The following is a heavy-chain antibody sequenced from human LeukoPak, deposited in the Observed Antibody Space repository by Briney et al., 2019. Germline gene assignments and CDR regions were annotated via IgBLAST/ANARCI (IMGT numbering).Heavy chain of an antibody. D-gene: IGHD3-3*01. CDR2: IYYSGST. J-gene: IGHJ4*02. V-gene: IGHV4-59*12. CDR1: GGSISSYY. Sequence: SQTLSLTCTVSGGSISSYYWSWIRQPPGKGLEWNGYIYYSGSTNYNPSLKSRVTISVDTSKNQFSLKLSSVTAADTAVYYCARGHLYDFCSGYYIFGYWGQGTLVTVSS. CDR3: ARGHLYDFCSGYYIFGY.